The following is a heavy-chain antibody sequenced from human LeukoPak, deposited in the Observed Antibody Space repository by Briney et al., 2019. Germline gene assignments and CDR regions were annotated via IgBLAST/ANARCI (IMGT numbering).Heavy chain of an antibody. J-gene: IGHJ4*02. D-gene: IGHD6-13*01. CDR1: GGSISSSSYY. CDR3: ARGGAAAGTGFDY. V-gene: IGHV4-39*07. CDR2: INYSGST. Sequence: PSETLSLTCTVSGGSISSSSYYWGWIRQPPGKGLEWIGSINYSGSTYYNPSLKSRVTISVDTSKNQFSLKLSSVTAADTAVYYCARGGAAAGTGFDYWGQGTLVTVSS.